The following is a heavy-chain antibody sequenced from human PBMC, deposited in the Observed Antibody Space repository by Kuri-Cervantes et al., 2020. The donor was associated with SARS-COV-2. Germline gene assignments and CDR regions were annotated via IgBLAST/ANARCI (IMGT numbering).Heavy chain of an antibody. CDR3: ATSGTSTDHYFDY. CDR1: GGTFSSYA. CDR2: INPNSGDT. J-gene: IGHJ4*02. V-gene: IGHV1-2*04. Sequence: ASVKVSCKASGGTFSSYAMHWVRQAPGQGLEWMGWINPNSGDTNYAQNFQGWVTMTRGTSISTAYMELSRLRSDDTAVYYCATSGTSTDHYFDYWGQGTLVTVSS. D-gene: IGHD1-14*01.